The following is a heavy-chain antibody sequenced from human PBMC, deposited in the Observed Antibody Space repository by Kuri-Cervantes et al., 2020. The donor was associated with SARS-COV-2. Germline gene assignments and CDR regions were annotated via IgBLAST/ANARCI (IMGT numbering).Heavy chain of an antibody. D-gene: IGHD6-19*01. J-gene: IGHJ5*02. CDR3: ARDQGSSGYNWFDP. Sequence: ASVKVTCKVSGYTLTELSMHWVRQAPGKGLEWMGGFEPEDGETIYAQKFQGRVTMTGDTSTDTAYMELSSLTSADTAVYYCARDQGSSGYNWFDPWGPGTLVTVSS. CDR1: GYTLTELS. V-gene: IGHV1-24*01. CDR2: FEPEDGET.